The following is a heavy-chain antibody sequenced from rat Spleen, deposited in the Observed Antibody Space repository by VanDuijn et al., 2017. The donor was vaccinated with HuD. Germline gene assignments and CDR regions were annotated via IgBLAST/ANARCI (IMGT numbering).Heavy chain of an antibody. CDR1: GFTFSNFD. CDR3: TTDKYGGYSAGFAY. V-gene: IGHV5-27*01. J-gene: IGHJ2*01. D-gene: IGHD1-11*01. Sequence: EVQLVESGGGLVRPGGSLKLSCSVSGFTFSNFDMAWVRQAPTKGLEWVSSISPSGVTYYRDSVKGRFTVSRENAKSTLHLRMDSLRSEDTATYYCTTDKYGGYSAGFAYWGQGVMVTVSS. CDR2: ISPSGVT.